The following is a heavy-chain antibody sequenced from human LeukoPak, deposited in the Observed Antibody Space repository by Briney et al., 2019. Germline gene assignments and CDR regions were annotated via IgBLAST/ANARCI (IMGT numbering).Heavy chain of an antibody. CDR2: ISGSGGST. CDR3: AKDTSFSCSSTSCYLGWADFWSGYYFDY. D-gene: IGHD2-2*01. Sequence: SGGSLRLSCAASGFTFSSYAMSWVRQAPGKGLEWVSAISGSGGSTYYADSVKGRFTISRDNSKNTLYLQMNSLRAEDTAVYYCAKDTSFSCSSTSCYLGWADFWSGYYFDYWGQGTLVTVSS. J-gene: IGHJ4*02. CDR1: GFTFSSYA. V-gene: IGHV3-23*01.